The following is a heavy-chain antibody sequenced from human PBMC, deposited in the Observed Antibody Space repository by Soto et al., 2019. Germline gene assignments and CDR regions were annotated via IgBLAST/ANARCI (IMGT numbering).Heavy chain of an antibody. CDR1: GFTFSSYG. CDR3: AKRRTLDTGMVRYYGMDV. D-gene: IGHD5-18*01. V-gene: IGHV3-30*18. J-gene: IGHJ6*02. CDR2: ISYDGSNK. Sequence: GGSLRLSCAASGFTFSSYGMHWVRQAPGKGLEWVAVISYDGSNKYYADSVKGRLTISRDNSRNTLYLQMNSLRAEDTAVYYCAKRRTLDTGMVRYYGMDVWGQGTTVTVSS.